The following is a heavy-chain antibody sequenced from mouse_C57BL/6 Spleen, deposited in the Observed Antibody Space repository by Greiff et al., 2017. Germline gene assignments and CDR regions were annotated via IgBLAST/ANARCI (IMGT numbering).Heavy chain of an antibody. V-gene: IGHV1-64*01. Sequence: QVQLQQPGAELVKPGASVKLSCKASGYTFTSYWMHWVKQRPGQGLEWIGMFHPNSGSTNYNEKFKSKATLTVDKSSSTAYMQLSSLTSEDSAVYYCARGYGYDGGYFDYWGQGTTLTVSS. CDR2: FHPNSGST. CDR3: ARGYGYDGGYFDY. J-gene: IGHJ2*01. D-gene: IGHD2-2*01. CDR1: GYTFTSYW.